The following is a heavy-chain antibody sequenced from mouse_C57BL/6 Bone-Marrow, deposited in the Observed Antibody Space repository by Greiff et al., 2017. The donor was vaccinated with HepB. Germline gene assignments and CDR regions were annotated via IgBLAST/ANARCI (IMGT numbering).Heavy chain of an antibody. J-gene: IGHJ1*03. V-gene: IGHV1-58*01. D-gene: IGHD1-1*01. Sequence: VQLKESGAELVRPGSSVKMSCKTSGYTFTSYGINWVKQRPGQGLEWIGYIYIGNGYTEYNEKFKGKATLTSDTSSSTAYMQLSSLTSEDSAIYFCARDYYGSSYWYFDVWGTGTTVTVSS. CDR1: GYTFTSYG. CDR2: IYIGNGYT. CDR3: ARDYYGSSYWYFDV.